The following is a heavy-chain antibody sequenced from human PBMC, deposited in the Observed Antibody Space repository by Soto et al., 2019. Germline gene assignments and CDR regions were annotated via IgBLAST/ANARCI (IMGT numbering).Heavy chain of an antibody. CDR2: ISYDGTNK. CDR1: GFTFSTYA. J-gene: IGHJ2*01. D-gene: IGHD1-26*01. Sequence: QVQLVESGGGVVQPGRSLRLSCAASGFTFSTYAMHWVRQAPGKGLEWVALISYDGTNKYYADSVRGRFTISRDNSKNTLFLQLNNRSADDSALYYCANSNRGSSSYWYFDLWGRGTLVTVSS. CDR3: ANSNRGSSSYWYFDL. V-gene: IGHV3-30-3*01.